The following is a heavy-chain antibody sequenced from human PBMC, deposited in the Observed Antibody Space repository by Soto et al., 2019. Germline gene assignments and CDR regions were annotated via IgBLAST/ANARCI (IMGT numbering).Heavy chain of an antibody. CDR3: AREGYDFWSGYYGVYYYGMAV. D-gene: IGHD3-3*01. V-gene: IGHV3-33*01. Sequence: GGSLRLSCAASGFTFSSYGMHWVRQAPGKGLEWVAVIWYDGSNKYYADSVKGRFTISRDNSKNTLYLQMNSLRAEDTAVYYCAREGYDFWSGYYGVYYYGMAVWGQGTTVTVSS. J-gene: IGHJ6*02. CDR1: GFTFSSYG. CDR2: IWYDGSNK.